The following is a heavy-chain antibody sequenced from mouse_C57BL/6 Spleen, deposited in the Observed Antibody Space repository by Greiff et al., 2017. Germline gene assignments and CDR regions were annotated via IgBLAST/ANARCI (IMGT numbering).Heavy chain of an antibody. D-gene: IGHD1-2*01. CDR3: ARIPRANSFVAWYFDV. CDR1: GFSLSTFGMG. Sequence: QVTLKESGPGILQPSQTLSLSCSFSGFSLSTFGMGVGWIRQPSGKGLEWLAHIWWDDDKYYNPALKSRLTISKDTSKNQVFLKIANVDTADTATYYCARIPRANSFVAWYFDVWGTGTTVTVSS. V-gene: IGHV8-8*01. J-gene: IGHJ1*03. CDR2: IWWDDDK.